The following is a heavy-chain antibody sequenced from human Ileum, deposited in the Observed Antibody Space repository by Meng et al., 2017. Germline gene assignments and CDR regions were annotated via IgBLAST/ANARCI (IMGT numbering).Heavy chain of an antibody. CDR2: IRRKTDATTT. CDR1: GFTFSNAW. V-gene: IGHV3-15*01. J-gene: IGHJ4*02. CDR3: TAEDPQYYFDY. Sequence: EVQLVESGGGLAKPGGSLRLPCAASGFTFSNAWLSWVRQAPGKGLEWIARIRRKTDATTTDYVAPVKGRFTISRDDSENTLFLQMNSLKTEDTAVYYCTAEDPQYYFDYWGQGTLVTVSS.